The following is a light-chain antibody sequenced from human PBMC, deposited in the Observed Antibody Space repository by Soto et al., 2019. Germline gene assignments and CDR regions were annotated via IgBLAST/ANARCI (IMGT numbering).Light chain of an antibody. V-gene: IGKV1-5*03. CDR1: QSISSW. CDR2: KAS. CDR3: QRYNSYSWT. J-gene: IGKJ1*01. Sequence: DIQMTQSPSTLSASVGDRVTITCRASQSISSWLAWYQQKPGKAPKLLIYKASSLESGVPSRFSGSGSGTEFTLTNSSLQPDDFATYYCQRYNSYSWTFGQGTKVEIK.